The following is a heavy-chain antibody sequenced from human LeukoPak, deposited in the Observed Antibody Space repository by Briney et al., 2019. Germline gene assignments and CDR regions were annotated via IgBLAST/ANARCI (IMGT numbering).Heavy chain of an antibody. V-gene: IGHV3-74*01. CDR2: IDTDGSTT. Sequence: PGGSLRLSCAASRFTFSSYWMHWVRQAPGKGLVWVSRIDTDGSTTTYADSVKGRFTISRDNAKNTLYLQMYSLRAEDTAVYYCARTIGSKNAFDLWGQGTMVTVSS. CDR1: RFTFSSYW. CDR3: ARTIGSKNAFDL. D-gene: IGHD1-26*01. J-gene: IGHJ3*01.